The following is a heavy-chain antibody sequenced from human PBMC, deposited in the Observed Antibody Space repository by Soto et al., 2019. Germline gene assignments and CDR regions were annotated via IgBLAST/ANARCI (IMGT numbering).Heavy chain of an antibody. D-gene: IGHD4-17*01. CDR3: ARSYGDYESPDF. CDR2: IYHSGST. V-gene: IGHV4-4*02. CDR1: GGSIRSSNW. J-gene: IGHJ4*02. Sequence: QVQLQESGPGLVKPSGTLSLTCAVSGGSIRSSNWWRWVRQPPGKGLEWFGEIYHSGSTNYNPSLKNRVTISVDKSKNQFALKPSSVTAADTAVEYYARSYGDYESPDFWGQGTLVTVSS.